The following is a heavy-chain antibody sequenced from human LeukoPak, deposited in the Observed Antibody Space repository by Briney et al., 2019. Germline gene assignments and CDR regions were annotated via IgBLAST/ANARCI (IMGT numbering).Heavy chain of an antibody. V-gene: IGHV3-15*01. CDR2: LKSTADGETT. Sequence: GGSLRLSCAGYGFTFSHAWMNWVRQAPGKGLEWVGRLKSTADGETTDYAAPVKGRFTISRDDSKSTLYLQMNSPKTEDTAVYYCSTVAGSTGPPFDYWGQGTLVTVSS. CDR3: STVAGSTGPPFDY. J-gene: IGHJ4*02. D-gene: IGHD2-8*02. CDR1: GFTFSHAW.